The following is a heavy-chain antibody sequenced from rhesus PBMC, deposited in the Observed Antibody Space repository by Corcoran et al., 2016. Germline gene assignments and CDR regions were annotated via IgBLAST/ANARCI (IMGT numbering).Heavy chain of an antibody. J-gene: IGHJ4*01. V-gene: IGHV3-178*02. CDR2: ISNGGGST. Sequence: EVQLVESGGGLAKPGGSLRLSCAASGFPFSDYYMDWVRQAPGKGLEWVSLISNGGGSTGYAESVKGRFTSSRENAKNTLYLQMNSLRAEDTAVYYCAKELPYSSSYAFDYWGQGVLVTVSS. CDR1: GFPFSDYY. CDR3: AKELPYSSSYAFDY. D-gene: IGHD6-43*01.